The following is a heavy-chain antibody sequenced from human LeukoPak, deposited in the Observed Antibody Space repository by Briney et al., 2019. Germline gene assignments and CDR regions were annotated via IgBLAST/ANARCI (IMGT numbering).Heavy chain of an antibody. V-gene: IGHV1-24*01. CDR1: GYSITELS. CDR2: FDPGSGEI. D-gene: IGHD3-9*01. Sequence: GASVKVSCKVSGYSITELSTHWMRQAPGKGLEWMGGFDPGSGEIIYEQKFQDRVTMTEDTSADTAYMELSSLRSEDTALYYCATGTHYDLLPFWGQGTLVTVSS. CDR3: ATGTHYDLLPF. J-gene: IGHJ4*02.